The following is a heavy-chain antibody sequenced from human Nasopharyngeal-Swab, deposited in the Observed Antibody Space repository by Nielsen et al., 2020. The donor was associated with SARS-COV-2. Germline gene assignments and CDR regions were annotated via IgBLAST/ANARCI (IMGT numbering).Heavy chain of an antibody. CDR3: ATGGLDY. V-gene: IGHV1-46*04. J-gene: IGHJ4*02. CDR2: VSPRTGST. CDR1: GCSFPDYY. Sequence: GSVPVSCLACGCSFPDYYLHWVRQAPGPGLEGMGLVSPRTGSTSYAQNLQGRVTINSDTSTRTVYMALSSLSSKDPAVYYFATGGLDYWGQGTLVTVSS. D-gene: IGHD3-10*01.